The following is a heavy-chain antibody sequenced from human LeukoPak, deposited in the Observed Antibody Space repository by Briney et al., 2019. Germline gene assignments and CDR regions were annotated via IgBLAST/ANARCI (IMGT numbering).Heavy chain of an antibody. CDR1: GFTFSRYA. CDR2: ISGSGGST. CDR3: AKDWSYDSSGYYYPPWFDP. D-gene: IGHD3-22*01. Sequence: GGSLRLSCAASGFTFSRYAMSCVRQAPGKGLEWVSAISGSGGSTYYADSVKGRFTISRDNSKNTLYLQMNSLRAEDTAVYYCAKDWSYDSSGYYYPPWFDPWGQGTLVTVSS. J-gene: IGHJ5*02. V-gene: IGHV3-23*01.